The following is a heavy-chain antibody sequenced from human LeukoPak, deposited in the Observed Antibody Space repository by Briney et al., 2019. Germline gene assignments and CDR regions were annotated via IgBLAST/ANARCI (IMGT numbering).Heavy chain of an antibody. J-gene: IGHJ4*02. V-gene: IGHV3-23*01. Sequence: GGSLRLSCAASGFTFNNYAMTWVRQAPGKGLEWVSGISGSSGSTYYADSVKGRFTISRDNSKNTLNLQMNSLRVEDTAVYFCAIVYSIAVDGPVDYWGQGILVTVSS. CDR1: GFTFNNYA. D-gene: IGHD6-19*01. CDR2: ISGSSGST. CDR3: AIVYSIAVDGPVDY.